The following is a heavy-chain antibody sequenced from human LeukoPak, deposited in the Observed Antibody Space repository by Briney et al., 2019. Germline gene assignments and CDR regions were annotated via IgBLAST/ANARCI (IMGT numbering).Heavy chain of an antibody. CDR1: GYSFTSYW. CDR3: ARHGHCTNGVCYSNYYYYIDV. V-gene: IGHV5-51*01. D-gene: IGHD2-8*01. CDR2: IYPDDSDT. J-gene: IGHJ6*03. Sequence: GESLKISCKGSGYSFTSYWIGWVRQLPGKGLEWMGIIYPDDSDTRYSPSFEGHVIIPVDKSISTAYLQWSSLKASDTATYYCARHGHCTNGVCYSNYYYYIDVWGKGTTVTVSS.